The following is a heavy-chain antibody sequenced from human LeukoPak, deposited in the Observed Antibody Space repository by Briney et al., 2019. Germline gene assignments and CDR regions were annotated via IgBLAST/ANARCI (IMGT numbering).Heavy chain of an antibody. Sequence: SETLSLTCAVYGGSFSTYYWGWIRQPPGKGLEWIGSIYYSGSTYYNPSLKSRVTISVDTSKIQFSLKLSSVTAADTAVYYCAGTTVTRYYFDYWGQGTLVTVSS. CDR2: IYYSGST. CDR3: AGTTVTRYYFDY. V-gene: IGHV4-39*01. D-gene: IGHD4-17*01. CDR1: GGSFSTYY. J-gene: IGHJ4*02.